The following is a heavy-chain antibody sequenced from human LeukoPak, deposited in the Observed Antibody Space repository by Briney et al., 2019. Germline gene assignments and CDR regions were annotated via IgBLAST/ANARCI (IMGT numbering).Heavy chain of an antibody. CDR2: INHSGST. Sequence: PSETLSLTCAVYGGSFSGYYWSWIRQPPGKGLEWIGEINHSGSTNYNPSLKSRVTISVDTSKNQFSLKLSSVTAADTAVYYCARALQQRWGFDYWGQGTLVTVSS. J-gene: IGHJ4*02. D-gene: IGHD6-13*01. V-gene: IGHV4-34*01. CDR1: GGSFSGYY. CDR3: ARALQQRWGFDY.